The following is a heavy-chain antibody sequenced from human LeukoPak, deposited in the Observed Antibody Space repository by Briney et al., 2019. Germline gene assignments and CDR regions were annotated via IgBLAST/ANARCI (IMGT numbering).Heavy chain of an antibody. V-gene: IGHV1-69*01. CDR1: GGTFSSYA. Sequence: GASVQGCCKALGGTFSSYAISWVRQAPGQGLEWMGGIIPIFGTANYAQKFQGRVTITADESTSTAYMELSSLRSEDTAVYYCARGQPRVVPAAIRGWFDPWGQGTLVTVSS. D-gene: IGHD2-2*01. CDR2: IIPIFGTA. J-gene: IGHJ5*02. CDR3: ARGQPRVVPAAIRGWFDP.